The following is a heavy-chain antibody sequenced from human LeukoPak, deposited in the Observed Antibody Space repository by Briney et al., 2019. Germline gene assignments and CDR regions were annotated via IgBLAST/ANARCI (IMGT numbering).Heavy chain of an antibody. V-gene: IGHV3-7*01. Sequence: GGSLRLSCAASGFTFSSYWMSWVRQAPGKGLEWVANIKQDGSEKYYVDSVKGRFTISRDNAKNSLYLQMNSLRAEDTAVYYCARVPRRCSGGSCYWFDPWGQGTLVTVSS. J-gene: IGHJ5*02. CDR2: IKQDGSEK. CDR1: GFTFSSYW. D-gene: IGHD2-15*01. CDR3: ARVPRRCSGGSCYWFDP.